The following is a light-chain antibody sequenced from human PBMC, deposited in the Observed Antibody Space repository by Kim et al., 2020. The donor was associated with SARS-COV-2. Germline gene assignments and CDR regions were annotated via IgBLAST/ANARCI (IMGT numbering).Light chain of an antibody. Sequence: TVTSSCPRRSGSIADNYVQWYQQRPGSSPTNVIYEDYQSPSGVPDRFSGPIDSSSNSASLTISGLKTEDEADYYCLSYDSTKHAVFGGGTQLTVL. CDR3: LSYDSTKHAV. J-gene: IGLJ7*01. V-gene: IGLV6-57*01. CDR2: EDY. CDR1: SGSIADNY.